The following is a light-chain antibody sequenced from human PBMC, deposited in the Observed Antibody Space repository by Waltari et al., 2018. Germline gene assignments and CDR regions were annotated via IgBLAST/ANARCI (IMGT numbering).Light chain of an antibody. CDR3: QQTYGIPLS. Sequence: DVQLTQSPSSLSASIGDRVTITCRARQRILTYLSWYHQRPGKAPRLLMSDVSDRNRGVPSRFTDSGSGTTFTLTITSLQREDFGTYYCQQTYGIPLSFGAGTRVEIK. CDR2: DVS. CDR1: QRILTY. V-gene: IGKV1-39*01. J-gene: IGKJ4*01.